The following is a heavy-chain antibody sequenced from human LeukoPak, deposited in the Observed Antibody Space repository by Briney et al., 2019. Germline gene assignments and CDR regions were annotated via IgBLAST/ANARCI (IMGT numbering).Heavy chain of an antibody. J-gene: IGHJ6*02. V-gene: IGHV1-18*01. CDR2: ISAYNGNT. D-gene: IGHD4-23*01. Sequence: ASVKVSCKASGYTFTSYGISWVRQAPGHGLEWMGWISAYNGNTNYAQKLQGRVTMTTDTSTSTAYMELRSLRSDDTAVYYCARDNVGTVGYYYYGMDVWGQGTTVTVSS. CDR1: GYTFTSYG. CDR3: ARDNVGTVGYYYYGMDV.